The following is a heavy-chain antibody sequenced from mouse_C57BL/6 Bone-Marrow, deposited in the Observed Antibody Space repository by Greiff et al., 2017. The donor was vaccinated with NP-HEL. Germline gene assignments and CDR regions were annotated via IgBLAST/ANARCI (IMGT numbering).Heavy chain of an antibody. D-gene: IGHD2-1*01. CDR1: GYTFTTYP. J-gene: IGHJ2*01. CDR2: FHPYNDDT. Sequence: VQLQESGAELVKPGASVKMSCKASGYTFTTYPIEWVKQNHGKSLEWIGNFHPYNDDTEYNEKFKNKATLTVDKSSITVYLELIRVTSYDSSVYYCARGGNFWYYFDYWGQGTTLTVSS. V-gene: IGHV1-47*01. CDR3: ARGGNFWYYFDY.